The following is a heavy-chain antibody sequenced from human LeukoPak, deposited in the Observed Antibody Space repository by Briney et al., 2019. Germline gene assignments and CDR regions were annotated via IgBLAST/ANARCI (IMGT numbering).Heavy chain of an antibody. CDR3: ARIPTVTFFDY. D-gene: IGHD4-17*01. V-gene: IGHV4-59*01. Sequence: SETLSLTCTVSGGSISSYYWSWIRQPPGKGLEWIGYIFYTGSTNYNPSLKSRVTISVLTSKNRFSLKLSSVTAADTAVYCCARIPTVTFFDYWGQGTLVTVSS. CDR1: GGSISSYY. CDR2: IFYTGST. J-gene: IGHJ4*02.